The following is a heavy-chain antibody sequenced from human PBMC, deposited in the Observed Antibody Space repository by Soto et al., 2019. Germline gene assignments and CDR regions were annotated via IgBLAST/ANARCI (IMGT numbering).Heavy chain of an antibody. CDR2: MSHSGGT. D-gene: IGHD1-1*01. V-gene: IGHV4-34*01. CDR3: VRVARGTATTVVDAFDI. Sequence: QVQLQQWGAGLLKPSETLSLTCAVYGGFVSSGSYYWSWIRQPPGKGLEWIGEMSHSGGTHFNPSLKSRVTISVDTSKNQFSLKMSSVTAADTALYYCVRVARGTATTVVDAFDIWGPGTMVTVSS. CDR1: GGFVSSGSYY. J-gene: IGHJ3*02.